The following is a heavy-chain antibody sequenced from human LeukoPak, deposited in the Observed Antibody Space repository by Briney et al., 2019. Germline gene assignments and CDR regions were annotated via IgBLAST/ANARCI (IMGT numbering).Heavy chain of an antibody. CDR1: GFTFSDYY. D-gene: IGHD2-2*01. CDR2: ISRSVGTV. J-gene: IGHJ6*02. Sequence: GGSLRLYCAASGFTFSDYYMSWIRQAPGKGLEWVSYISRSVGTVNYADSVKGRFTISRDSAKNSLYLQMNNLRAEDTAVYYCARARDIVVVPAAPLHYYYGMDVWGQGTTVTVSS. V-gene: IGHV3-11*01. CDR3: ARARDIVVVPAAPLHYYYGMDV.